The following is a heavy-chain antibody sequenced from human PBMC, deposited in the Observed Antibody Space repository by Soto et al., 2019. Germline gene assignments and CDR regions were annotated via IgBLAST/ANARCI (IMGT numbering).Heavy chain of an antibody. CDR2: IYHSGST. V-gene: IGHV4-4*02. CDR3: ARENDILTGYPVLDY. D-gene: IGHD3-9*01. CDR1: GGSISSSNW. Sequence: SETLSLTCAVSGGSISSSNWWSWVRQPPGKGLEWIGEIYHSGSTNYNPSLKSRVTISVDKSKNQFSLKLSSVTAADTAFYYCARENDILTGYPVLDYWGQGTLVTVSS. J-gene: IGHJ4*02.